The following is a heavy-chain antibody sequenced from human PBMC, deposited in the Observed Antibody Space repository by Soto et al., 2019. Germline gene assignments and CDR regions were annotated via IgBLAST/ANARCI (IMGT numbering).Heavy chain of an antibody. Sequence: SLKISCKGSGFTVTNYWIAWVRQMPGKGLEWMGIIYPGDSKTRYSPSFQGQVTISADKSISTAFLHWSSLKASDTAMYYCARHPNYYDSSGYYYSDSWGQRTQVAVCS. CDR3: ARHPNYYDSSGYYYSDS. CDR1: GFTVTNYW. V-gene: IGHV5-51*01. D-gene: IGHD3-22*01. J-gene: IGHJ4*02. CDR2: IYPGDSKT.